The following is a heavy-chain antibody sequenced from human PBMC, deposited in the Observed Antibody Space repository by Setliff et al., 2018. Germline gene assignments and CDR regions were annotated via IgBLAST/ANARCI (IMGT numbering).Heavy chain of an antibody. V-gene: IGHV1-3*01. Sequence: ASVKVSCKASGYSFSTYAMHWVRQAPGQRLEWMGWINGGNGNTKYSQKFQGRITITRDTSASTAYMEMSSLRSEDTAVYYGARGDSRGYFLEIVHDAFDIWGQGTMVTVSS. CDR1: GYSFSTYA. CDR2: INGGNGNT. CDR3: ARGDSRGYFLEIVHDAFDI. J-gene: IGHJ3*02. D-gene: IGHD3-22*01.